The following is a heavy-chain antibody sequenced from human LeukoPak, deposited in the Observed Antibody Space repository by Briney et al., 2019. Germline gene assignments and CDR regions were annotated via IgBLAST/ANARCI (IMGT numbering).Heavy chain of an antibody. V-gene: IGHV4-59*01. CDR1: GGSISSYY. CDR3: ARGEYGGYDPWFDP. J-gene: IGHJ5*02. Sequence: SETLSLTCTVSGGSISSYYWSWIRQPPGKGLEWIGYIYYSGSTNYNPSLRSRVTISVDTSKNQFSLKLSSVTAADTAVYYCARGEYGGYDPWFDPWGQGTLVTVSS. D-gene: IGHD5-12*01. CDR2: IYYSGST.